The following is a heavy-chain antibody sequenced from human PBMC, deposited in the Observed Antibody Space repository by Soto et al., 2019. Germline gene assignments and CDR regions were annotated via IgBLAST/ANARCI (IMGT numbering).Heavy chain of an antibody. CDR2: LVVGTGNT. CDR1: GFTFRSSA. D-gene: IGHD2-15*01. Sequence: SVKVSCKTSGFTFRSSAVQWVRQARGQRLEWIGWLVVGTGNTNYAQKFQQRVTISSDRSTNTVSMELSSLTSEDTVVYYCATGAYCSGGSCSDYYYYYYGMDLWGQGTTVTVSS. V-gene: IGHV1-58*01. J-gene: IGHJ6*02. CDR3: ATGAYCSGGSCSDYYYYYYGMDL.